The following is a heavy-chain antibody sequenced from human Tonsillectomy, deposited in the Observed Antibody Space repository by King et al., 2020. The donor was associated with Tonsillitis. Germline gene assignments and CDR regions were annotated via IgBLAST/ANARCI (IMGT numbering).Heavy chain of an antibody. CDR3: AKEFITSLDDY. J-gene: IGHJ4*02. V-gene: IGHV3-23*04. Sequence: VQLVESGGGLVQPGGSLRLSCVASGFTFNSYAMSWVHQAPGKGLEWVSGINGNGAKTYYTDSVKGRFTVSRDNSKNTLSLQLNSLRPEDAAIYYCAKEFITSLDDYWGQGARVTVSS. CDR2: INGNGAKT. D-gene: IGHD3-22*01. CDR1: GFTFNSYA.